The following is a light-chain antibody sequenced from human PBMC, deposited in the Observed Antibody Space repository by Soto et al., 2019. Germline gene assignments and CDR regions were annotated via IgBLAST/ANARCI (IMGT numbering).Light chain of an antibody. J-gene: IGKJ1*01. V-gene: IGKV2-28*01. Sequence: IVMTQSPLSLTVTPGEPASISCRSSQRLLHSNGYNYLEWYLQKPGQSPQLLINLDSDRASGVPDRFSGSGSGTDFTLKISRLEAEDVGLYYCMQSLETPWTFGQGTKVEIK. CDR1: QRLLHSNGYNY. CDR2: LDS. CDR3: MQSLETPWT.